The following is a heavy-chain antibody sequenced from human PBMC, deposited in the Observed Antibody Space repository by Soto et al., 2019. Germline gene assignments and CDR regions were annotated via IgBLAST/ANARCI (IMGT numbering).Heavy chain of an antibody. J-gene: IGHJ6*01. CDR1: GGAISDFY. V-gene: IGHV4-59*13. CDR2: IFYSGST. CDR3: ARARVGHYEVDTKPYFYSGMDV. Sequence: PSETLSLTCTVSGGAISDFYWSWIRQPPEKGLEWIGHIFYSGSTNYKPSLKSRVAISLDTSKNQFSLRLTSVTAADTAVYYCARARVGHYEVDTKPYFYSGMDVWAHGTTVTVSS. D-gene: IGHD3-3*01.